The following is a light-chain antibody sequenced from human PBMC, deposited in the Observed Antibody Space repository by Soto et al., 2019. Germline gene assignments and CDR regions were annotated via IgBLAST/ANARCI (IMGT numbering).Light chain of an antibody. CDR2: DDS. Sequence: SYELTQPPSVSVSPGQTASITCSGDMLSKQYSFWYQQKAGQAPVLLIYDDSERPSGIPERFSGSSSGTTVTLTISGVQAEDEGDYYCQSADSSGSYELFGGGTKLTVL. CDR3: QSADSSGSYEL. J-gene: IGLJ2*01. CDR1: MLSKQY. V-gene: IGLV3-25*03.